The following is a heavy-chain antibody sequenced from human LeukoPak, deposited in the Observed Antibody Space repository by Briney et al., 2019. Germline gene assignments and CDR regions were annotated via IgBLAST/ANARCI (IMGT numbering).Heavy chain of an antibody. CDR3: AKIFGVASDFDY. D-gene: IGHD3-3*01. Sequence: GGSLRLSCAASGFTFDDYTMHWVRQAPGKGLEWVSLISWDGGSTYYADSVKGRFTISRDNSKNSLYLQMNSLRTEDTALYYCAKIFGVASDFDYWGQGTLVTVSS. V-gene: IGHV3-43*01. CDR2: ISWDGGST. CDR1: GFTFDDYT. J-gene: IGHJ4*02.